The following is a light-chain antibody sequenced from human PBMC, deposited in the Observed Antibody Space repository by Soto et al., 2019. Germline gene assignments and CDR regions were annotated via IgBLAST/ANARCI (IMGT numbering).Light chain of an antibody. Sequence: QSALTQPASVSGSPGQSITISCTGTSSDVGGYNYVSWYQQHPGKAPKLMIYDDSNRPSGVSNRFSGSKSGNTASLTISGLQAEDEADYYCCSFARSSSFYVFGTGTKVTVL. V-gene: IGLV2-23*01. J-gene: IGLJ1*01. CDR3: CSFARSSSFYV. CDR2: DDS. CDR1: SSDVGGYNY.